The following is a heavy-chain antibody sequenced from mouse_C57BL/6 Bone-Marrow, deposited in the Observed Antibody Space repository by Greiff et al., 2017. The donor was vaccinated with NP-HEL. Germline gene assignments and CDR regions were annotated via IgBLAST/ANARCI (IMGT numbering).Heavy chain of an antibody. Sequence: QVQLQQPGAELVRPGTSVKLSCKASGYTFTSYWMHWVKQRPGQGLEWIGVIDPSDSYTNYNQKFKGKATLTVDTSSSTAYMQLSSLTSEDSAVYYCARGRSNLYYFDYWGQGTTLTVSS. CDR1: GYTFTSYW. J-gene: IGHJ2*01. V-gene: IGHV1-59*01. D-gene: IGHD4-1*01. CDR2: IDPSDSYT. CDR3: ARGRSNLYYFDY.